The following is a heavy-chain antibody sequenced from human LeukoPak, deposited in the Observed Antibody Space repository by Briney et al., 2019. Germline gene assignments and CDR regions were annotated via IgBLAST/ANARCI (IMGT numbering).Heavy chain of an antibody. CDR1: GGSISSGGYS. J-gene: IGHJ3*02. D-gene: IGHD3-3*01. CDR3: ARSGYHTNAFDI. Sequence: SETLSLTCAVSGGSISSGGYSWSWIRQPPGKGLEWIGYIYHSGSTYYNPSLKSRVTIAVDRSKNQFSLKLSSVTAADTAVYYCARSGYHTNAFDIWGQGTMVTVSS. CDR2: IYHSGST. V-gene: IGHV4-30-2*01.